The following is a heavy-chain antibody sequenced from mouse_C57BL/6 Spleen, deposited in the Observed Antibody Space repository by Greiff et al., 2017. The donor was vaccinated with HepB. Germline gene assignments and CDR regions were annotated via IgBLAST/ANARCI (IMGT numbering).Heavy chain of an antibody. V-gene: IGHV5-4*01. CDR1: GFTFSSYA. D-gene: IGHD2-2*01. CDR3: ARKGDYYGYPYYAMDY. CDR2: ISDGGSYT. J-gene: IGHJ4*01. Sequence: EVQRVESGGGLVKPGGSLKLSCAASGFTFSSYAMSWVRQTPEKRLEWVATISDGGSYTYYPDNVKGRFTISRDNAKNNLYLQMSHLKSEDTAMYYCARKGDYYGYPYYAMDYWGQGTSVTVSS.